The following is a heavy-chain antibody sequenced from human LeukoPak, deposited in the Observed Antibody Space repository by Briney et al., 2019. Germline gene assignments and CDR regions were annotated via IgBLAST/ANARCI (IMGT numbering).Heavy chain of an antibody. V-gene: IGHV1-69*05. J-gene: IGHJ4*02. CDR1: GGTFSSYA. CDR3: ARSIAVAGTVDY. Sequence: ASVKVSCKASGGTFSSYAISWVRQAPGQGLEWMGGIIPIFGTANYAQKFQGRVTMTRDTSTSTVYMELSSLRSEDTAVYYCARSIAVAGTVDYWGQGTLVTVSS. CDR2: IIPIFGTA. D-gene: IGHD6-19*01.